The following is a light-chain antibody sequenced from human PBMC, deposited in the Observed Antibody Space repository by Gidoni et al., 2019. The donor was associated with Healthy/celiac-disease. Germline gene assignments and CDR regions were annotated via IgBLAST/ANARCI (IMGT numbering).Light chain of an antibody. CDR2: AAS. Sequence: QMTQSPSSLSASVGDRVTITCRASQSISSYLNWYQQKPGKAPKLLIYAASSLQSGVPSRFSGSGSGTDFTLTISSLQPEDFATYYCQQSYSTPYTFGQGTKLEIK. CDR1: QSISSY. V-gene: IGKV1-39*01. CDR3: QQSYSTPYT. J-gene: IGKJ2*01.